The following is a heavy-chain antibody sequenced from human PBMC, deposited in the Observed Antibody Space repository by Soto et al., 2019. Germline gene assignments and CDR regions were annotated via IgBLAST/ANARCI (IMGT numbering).Heavy chain of an antibody. CDR1: GFTFSSYS. J-gene: IGHJ6*02. D-gene: IGHD6-13*01. CDR2: ISSSSSYI. CDR3: ARGGQSGDSSWSSNGLFYYYYCMDV. Sequence: PGGSLRLSCAASGFTFSSYSMNWVRQAPGKGLEWVSSISSSSSYIYYADSVKGRFTISRDNAKNSLYLQMNSLRAEDTAVHYCARGGQSGDSSWSSNGLFYYYYCMDVWGQGTTVTVSS. V-gene: IGHV3-21*01.